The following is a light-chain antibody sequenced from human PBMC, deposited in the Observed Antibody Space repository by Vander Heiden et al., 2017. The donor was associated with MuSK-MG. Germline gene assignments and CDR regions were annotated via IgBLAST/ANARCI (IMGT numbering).Light chain of an antibody. J-gene: IGKJ4*01. CDR3: QHRNSYLTLT. Sequence: DIQLTQSPSFLSASVGDRVTITCRASQGISSYLAWYQQKPGKAPKLLIYAASTLQSGVPSRFSGSGSGTEFTLTISSLHPEDFATYYCQHRNSYLTLTFGGGTKVEIK. CDR1: QGISSY. V-gene: IGKV1-9*01. CDR2: AAS.